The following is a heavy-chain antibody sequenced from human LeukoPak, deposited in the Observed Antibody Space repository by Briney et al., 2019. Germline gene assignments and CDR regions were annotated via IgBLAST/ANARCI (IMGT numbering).Heavy chain of an antibody. V-gene: IGHV4-31*03. J-gene: IGHJ4*02. Sequence: SETLSLTCTVSGGSISSGGYYWSWIRQHPGKGLEWIGYIYYSGSTYYNPSLKSRVTISVDTSKNQSSLKLSSVTAADTAVYYCARGYYYDSSGYHTPDYWGQGTLVTVSS. CDR3: ARGYYYDSSGYHTPDY. D-gene: IGHD3-22*01. CDR2: IYYSGST. CDR1: GGSISSGGYY.